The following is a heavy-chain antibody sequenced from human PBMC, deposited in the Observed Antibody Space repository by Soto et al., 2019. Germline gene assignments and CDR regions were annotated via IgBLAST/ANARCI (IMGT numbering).Heavy chain of an antibody. V-gene: IGHV1-3*01. Sequence: QVQLVQSGAEVKKPGASVKVSCKASGYTFTSYAMHWVRQAPGQRLEWMGWSNAGNGNTKYSQKFQGRVTITRDTSASPAYMELSSLRSEATAVYYCSRGGRLWVGEPSGNYWGQGTLVTVSS. D-gene: IGHD3-10*01. CDR1: GYTFTSYA. CDR2: SNAGNGNT. CDR3: SRGGRLWVGEPSGNY. J-gene: IGHJ4*02.